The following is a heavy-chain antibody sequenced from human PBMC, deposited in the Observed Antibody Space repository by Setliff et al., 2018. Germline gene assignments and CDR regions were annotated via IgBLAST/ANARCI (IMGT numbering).Heavy chain of an antibody. CDR3: ARAGVAAAGKKGDEY. J-gene: IGHJ4*02. CDR1: AYTFSGYY. V-gene: IGHV1-2*02. D-gene: IGHD6-13*01. CDR2: INPNIGDT. Sequence: ASVKVSCKTSAYTFSGYYIHWVRQAPGQGLQWMGWINPNIGDTNYAPKFQGRVTMTRDTSTSTIYLELTSLRSDDTAVYYCARAGVAAAGKKGDEYWGQGTLVTVSS.